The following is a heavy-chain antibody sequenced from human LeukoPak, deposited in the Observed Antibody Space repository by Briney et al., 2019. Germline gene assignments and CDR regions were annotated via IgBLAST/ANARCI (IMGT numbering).Heavy chain of an antibody. CDR2: IVVGSGNT. CDR3: ARVRVIGPMTAGALFDH. CDR1: GFTFTSSA. Sequence: GTSVKVSCKASGFTFTSSAMQWVRQARGQRLEWIGWIVVGSGNTNYAQKFQGRVTMTRDTSISTAYMELSRLRSDDTAVYYCARVRVIGPMTAGALFDHWGQGTLVTVSS. D-gene: IGHD2-21*02. J-gene: IGHJ4*02. V-gene: IGHV1-58*02.